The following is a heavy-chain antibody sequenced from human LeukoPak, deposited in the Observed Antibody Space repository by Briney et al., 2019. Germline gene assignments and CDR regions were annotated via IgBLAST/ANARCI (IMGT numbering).Heavy chain of an antibody. Sequence: ASVKVSCKASGYTFTGYYIHWLRQAPGQGLEWMGWINPNSGGTNFAQKFQGRVTMTRDTSISTAYMELSRLRSDDTAVYYCARDLGCSGSSCYYASDYWGQGTLVTVSS. V-gene: IGHV1-2*02. CDR1: GYTFTGYY. CDR2: INPNSGGT. D-gene: IGHD2-2*01. J-gene: IGHJ4*02. CDR3: ARDLGCSGSSCYYASDY.